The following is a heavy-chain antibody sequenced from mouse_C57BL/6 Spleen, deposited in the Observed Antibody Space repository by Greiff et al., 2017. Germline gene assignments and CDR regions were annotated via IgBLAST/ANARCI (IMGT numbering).Heavy chain of an antibody. CDR2: ISSGGDYI. CDR1: GFTFSSYA. Sequence: EVKLVESGEGLVKPGGSLKLSCAASGFTFSSYAMSWVRQTPEKRLEWVAYISSGGDYIYYADTVKGRFTISRDNARNTLYLQMSNLKSEDTAMYYCKRDHGDGYFLYYYAMDYWGQGTSVTVSS. D-gene: IGHD2-3*01. J-gene: IGHJ4*01. CDR3: KRDHGDGYFLYYYAMDY. V-gene: IGHV5-9-1*02.